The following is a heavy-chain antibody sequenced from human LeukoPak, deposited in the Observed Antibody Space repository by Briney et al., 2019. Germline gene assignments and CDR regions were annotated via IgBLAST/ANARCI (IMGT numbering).Heavy chain of an antibody. CDR2: IYYSGSS. CDR1: GGSISSHY. V-gene: IGHV4-59*11. D-gene: IGHD3-16*01. J-gene: IGHJ5*02. Sequence: SETLSLRCTVPGGSISSHYWSWIRQPPGKGLEWIGYIYYSGSSNYNPSLKSRVTISVDTSKNQLSLKMSSVTAADTAVYYCARVSRSTSVLWWFDPSGQGTLVTVSS. CDR3: ARVSRSTSVLWWFDP.